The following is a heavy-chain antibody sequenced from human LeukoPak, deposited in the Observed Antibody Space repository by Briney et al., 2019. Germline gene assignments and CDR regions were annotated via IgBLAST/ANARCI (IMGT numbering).Heavy chain of an antibody. J-gene: IGHJ4*02. CDR1: GGSMSSYY. V-gene: IGHV4-59*01. CDR2: IYYSGST. CDR3: ARDTSYYDILTGFHKPGYFDY. Sequence: SETLSLTCTVSGGSMSSYYWNWIRQPPGKGLEWIGYIYYSGSTNYNPSLKSRVTISVDTSKNQFSLKLSSVTAADTAVYYCARDTSYYDILTGFHKPGYFDYWGQGTLVTVSS. D-gene: IGHD3-9*01.